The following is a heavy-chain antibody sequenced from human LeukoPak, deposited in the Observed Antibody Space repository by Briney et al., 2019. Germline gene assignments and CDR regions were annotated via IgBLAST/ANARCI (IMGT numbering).Heavy chain of an antibody. CDR2: INPNSGGT. J-gene: IGHJ4*02. CDR1: GYTFTGYY. Sequence: WASVKVSCKASGYTFTGYYMHWVRQAPGQGLEWMGRINPNSGGTNYAQKFQGRVTMTRDTSISTAYMELSRLRFDDTAAYYCARVIAARTFDYWGQGTLVTVSS. V-gene: IGHV1-2*06. CDR3: ARVIAARTFDY. D-gene: IGHD6-6*01.